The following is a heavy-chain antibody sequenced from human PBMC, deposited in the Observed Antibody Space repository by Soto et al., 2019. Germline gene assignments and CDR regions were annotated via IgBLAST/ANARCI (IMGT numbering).Heavy chain of an antibody. CDR2: IYSGGST. CDR1: GFTFSSYG. V-gene: IGHV3-NL1*01. D-gene: IGHD2-21*02. Sequence: PGGSLRLSCAASGFTFSSYGMHWVRQAPGKGLEWVAVIYSGGSTYDADSAKGRFTISRDNSKNTLYLQMNSLRAEDTAVYYCATYCGGDCPGWMYFQHWGQGTLVTVSS. J-gene: IGHJ1*01. CDR3: ATYCGGDCPGWMYFQH.